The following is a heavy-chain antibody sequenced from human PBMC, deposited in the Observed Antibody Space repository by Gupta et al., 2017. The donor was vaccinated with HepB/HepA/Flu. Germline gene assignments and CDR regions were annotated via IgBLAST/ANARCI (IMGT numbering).Heavy chain of an antibody. J-gene: IGHJ4*02. D-gene: IGHD3-22*01. CDR2: IYTDGRT. CDR1: GFTVSSHY. V-gene: IGHV3-66*01. Sequence: EVQVVESGGGLVQPGGSLRLSCAASGFTVSSHYMSWVRQAPGKGLEWVSVIYTDGRTYYADSVKGRFTISTDNSKNTLYLQMNNLRAEDTAVYYCARDRGVDSSGFFDYWGQGTLVTVSS. CDR3: ARDRGVDSSGFFDY.